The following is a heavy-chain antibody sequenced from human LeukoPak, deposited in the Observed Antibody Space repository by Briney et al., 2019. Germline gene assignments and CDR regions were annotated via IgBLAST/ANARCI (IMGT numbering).Heavy chain of an antibody. J-gene: IGHJ4*02. CDR3: AKGGWVAVTGMDS. CDR1: GYTFTSYA. Sequence: GASVKVSCKASGYTFTSYAINWVRQAPGQGLEWMGWINTNTGNPTYAQGFTGRFVFSLDTSVSTAYLQISSLKPEDTGVYYCAKGGWVAVTGMDSWGQGTLVTVSS. CDR2: INTNTGNP. D-gene: IGHD6-19*01. V-gene: IGHV7-4-1*02.